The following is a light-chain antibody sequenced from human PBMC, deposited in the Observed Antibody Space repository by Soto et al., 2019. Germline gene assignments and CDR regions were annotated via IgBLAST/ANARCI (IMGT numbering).Light chain of an antibody. CDR1: SSDVGSYNL. CDR2: EVS. V-gene: IGLV2-23*02. CDR3: CSYAGSSTPYV. Sequence: QSALTQPASVSGSPGQSITISCTETSSDVGSYNLVSWYQQHPGKAPKLMIYEVSKRPSGVSNRFSGSKSGNTASLTISGLQAEDEADYYCCSYAGSSTPYVFGTGTKVTVL. J-gene: IGLJ1*01.